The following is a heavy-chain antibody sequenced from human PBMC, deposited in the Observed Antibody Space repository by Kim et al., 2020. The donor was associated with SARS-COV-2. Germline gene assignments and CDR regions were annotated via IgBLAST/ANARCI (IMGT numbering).Heavy chain of an antibody. CDR2: IYYSGST. D-gene: IGHD2-2*01. CDR3: ARLSDCSSSGCYAGNFDY. J-gene: IGHJ4*02. Sequence: SETLSLTCTVSGGSISSYYWSWIRQPPGKGLEWIGYIYYSGSTNYSPSLKSRVTMSVDTSKTQFSLKLNSVTAADTAVYYCARLSDCSSSGCYAGNFDYWGQGTLVTVSS. CDR1: GGSISSYY. V-gene: IGHV4-59*01.